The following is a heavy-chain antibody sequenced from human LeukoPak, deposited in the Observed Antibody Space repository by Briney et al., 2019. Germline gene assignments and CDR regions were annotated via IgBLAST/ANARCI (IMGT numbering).Heavy chain of an antibody. V-gene: IGHV1-18*01. CDR2: ISAYNGNA. CDR1: GYTFTSYG. D-gene: IGHD2-2*01. CDR3: ARDRAGPAAMYWFDP. J-gene: IGHJ5*02. Sequence: ASVKVSCKASGYTFTSYGISWARQAPGQGLEWMGWISAYNGNANYAQKLQGRVTMTTDTSTSTAYMELRSLRSDDTAVYYCARDRAGPAAMYWFDPWGQGTLVTVSS.